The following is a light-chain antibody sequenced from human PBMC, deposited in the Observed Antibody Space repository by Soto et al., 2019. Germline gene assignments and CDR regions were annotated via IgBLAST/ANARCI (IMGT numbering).Light chain of an antibody. CDR3: QQYGSSPET. Sequence: EIVLMQSPGTLSLSPGERATLSCRASQTVSGAYLAWYRQKPGQAPRLLIYDVSRRATGIPDRFSGSGSGTDFTLTVSRLEPEDFAVYYCQQYGSSPETFGQGTKVEIK. CDR1: QTVSGAY. CDR2: DVS. J-gene: IGKJ1*01. V-gene: IGKV3-20*01.